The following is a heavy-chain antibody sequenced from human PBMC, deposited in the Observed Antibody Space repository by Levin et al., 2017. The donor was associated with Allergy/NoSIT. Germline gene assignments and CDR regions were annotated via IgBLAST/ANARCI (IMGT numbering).Heavy chain of an antibody. D-gene: IGHD6-13*01. Sequence: SLKISCAASGFTFDDYAMHWVRQVPGKGLEWVSGISWNGGSIGYADSVKGRFTISRDNAKNSLYLQMTSLRAEDTALYYCAKDIAAPGTGGLDYWGQGTLVTVSS. J-gene: IGHJ4*02. CDR1: GFTFDDYA. CDR2: ISWNGGSI. CDR3: AKDIAAPGTGGLDY. V-gene: IGHV3-9*01.